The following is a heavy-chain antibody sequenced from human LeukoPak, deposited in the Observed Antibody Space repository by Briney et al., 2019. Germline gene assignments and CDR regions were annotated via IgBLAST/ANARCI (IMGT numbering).Heavy chain of an antibody. CDR3: ARERQDTILHSGAFDI. CDR2: IASDGSHT. V-gene: IGHV3-30-3*01. Sequence: GGSLRLSCAASGFTFSTYFMHWVRQAPGKGLEWVADIASDGSHTFYLESVKGRFTISIDNSKNTLYLQMNSLRTEDTAVYFCARERQDTILHSGAFDIWGQGTMVTVSS. D-gene: IGHD2-21*01. J-gene: IGHJ3*02. CDR1: GFTFSTYF.